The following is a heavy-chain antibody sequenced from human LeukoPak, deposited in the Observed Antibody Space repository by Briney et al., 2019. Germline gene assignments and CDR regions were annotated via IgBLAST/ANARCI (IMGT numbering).Heavy chain of an antibody. J-gene: IGHJ4*02. CDR3: AKDRSGSYYGTFDY. D-gene: IGHD1-26*01. CDR1: GFTFNSYA. CDR2: ISGSGGST. Sequence: GGSLRLSCAASGFTFNSYAMSWVRQAPGKGLEWVSSISGSGGSTYYADSVKGRFTISRDNSKNTLYLQMNSLRAEDTAVYYCAKDRSGSYYGTFDYWGQGTLVTVSS. V-gene: IGHV3-23*01.